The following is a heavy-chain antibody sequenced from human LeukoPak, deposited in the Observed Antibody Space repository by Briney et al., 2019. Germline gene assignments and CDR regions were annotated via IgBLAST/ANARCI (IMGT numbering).Heavy chain of an antibody. Sequence: SETLSLTCTVSGGSISSSSYYWGWIRQPPGKGLEWIGSIYYSGSTYYNPSLKSRVTISVDTSKSQFSLKLSSVTAADTAVYYCARGWELPHNFDYWGQGTLVTVSS. CDR3: ARGWELPHNFDY. J-gene: IGHJ4*02. D-gene: IGHD1-26*01. V-gene: IGHV4-39*07. CDR1: GGSISSSSYY. CDR2: IYYSGST.